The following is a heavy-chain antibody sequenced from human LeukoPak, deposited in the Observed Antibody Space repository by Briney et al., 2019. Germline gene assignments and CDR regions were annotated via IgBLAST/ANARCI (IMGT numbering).Heavy chain of an antibody. D-gene: IGHD5-18*01. J-gene: IGHJ4*02. CDR2: MNPNSGNT. V-gene: IGHV1-8*03. CDR3: ARNSYGLDY. Sequence: ASVTVSCKASGYTFTSYDINWVRQATGQGLEWMGWMNPNSGNTGYSQKFQGRVTITRNTSINTAYMELSSLRSEDTAVYYCARNSYGLDYWGQGTLVTVSS. CDR1: GYTFTSYD.